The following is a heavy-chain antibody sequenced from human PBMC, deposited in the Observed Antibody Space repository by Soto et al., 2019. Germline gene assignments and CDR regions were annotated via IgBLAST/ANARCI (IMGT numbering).Heavy chain of an antibody. CDR2: ISAYNGNT. CDR3: ARDLLDFWSGYGYYYYYYMDV. CDR1: GYTFTSYG. V-gene: IGHV1-18*01. J-gene: IGHJ6*03. Sequence: ASVKVSCKASGYTFTSYGISWVRQAPGQGLEWMGWISAYNGNTNYAQKLQGRVTMTTDTSTSTAYMELRSLRSDDTAVYYCARDLLDFWSGYGYYYYYYMDVWGKGTTVTVSS. D-gene: IGHD3-3*01.